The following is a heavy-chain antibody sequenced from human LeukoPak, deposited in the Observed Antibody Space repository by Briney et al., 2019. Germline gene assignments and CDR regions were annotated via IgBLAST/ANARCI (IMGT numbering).Heavy chain of an antibody. V-gene: IGHV1-69*13. CDR3: ASFGYSSSWVATNFDY. Sequence: SVKVSCKASGYTFTSYVISWVRQAPGQGLEWMGWIIPIFGTANYAQKFQGRVTITADESTSTAYMELSSLRSEDTAVYYCASFGYSSSWVATNFDYWGQGTLVTVSS. D-gene: IGHD6-13*01. CDR2: IIPIFGTA. J-gene: IGHJ4*02. CDR1: GYTFTSYV.